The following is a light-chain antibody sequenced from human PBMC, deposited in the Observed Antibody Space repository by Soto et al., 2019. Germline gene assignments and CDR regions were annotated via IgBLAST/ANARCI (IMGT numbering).Light chain of an antibody. CDR1: QGISSY. CDR2: AAS. Sequence: AIRMTQSPSSFSASTGDRVTITCRASQGISSYLAWYQQKPGKAPKLLIYAASTLQSGVPSRFSGSGSGTDFTLTTSCLQSEDFATYYCQQYYSYPVTFGQGTKVEIK. J-gene: IGKJ1*01. V-gene: IGKV1-8*01. CDR3: QQYYSYPVT.